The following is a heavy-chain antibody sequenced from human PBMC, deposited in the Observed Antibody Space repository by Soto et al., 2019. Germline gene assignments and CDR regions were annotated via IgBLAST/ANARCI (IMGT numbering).Heavy chain of an antibody. D-gene: IGHD6-13*01. J-gene: IGHJ4*02. CDR1: GYSFTSYN. CDR3: AREAAVGPIDN. CDR2: INPSGGST. V-gene: IGHV1-46*01. Sequence: QVQLVQSGAEVKKPGASVKLSCKASGYSFTSYNIDWVRQAPGQGLEWIGMINPSGGSTESAQKFQGRVTMTRDTSTSTVYLELSGLRFEDTAVYFCAREAAVGPIDNWGQGTLVTVSS.